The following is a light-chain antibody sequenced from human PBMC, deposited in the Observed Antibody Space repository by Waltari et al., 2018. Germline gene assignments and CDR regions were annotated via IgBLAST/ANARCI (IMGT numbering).Light chain of an antibody. Sequence: EIVLTQSPGTLSLSPGARATLSCRASQSVSSNYLAWYQQKPGQAPRLLIYGASNRATGIPDRFSGSGSGTDFTLTISRLEPEDFAVYYCHQCGNSPYTFGQGTKLEI. CDR2: GAS. CDR1: QSVSSNY. J-gene: IGKJ2*01. CDR3: HQCGNSPYT. V-gene: IGKV3-20*01.